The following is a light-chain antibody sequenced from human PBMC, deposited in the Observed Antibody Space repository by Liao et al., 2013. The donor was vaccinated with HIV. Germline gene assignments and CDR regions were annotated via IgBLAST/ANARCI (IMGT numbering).Light chain of an antibody. Sequence: SYVLTQPPSVSVAPGKTARITCGGNNIGRKNVHWYQQKPGQAPVVVIYYDTDRPSGIPERFSGSNSGNTATLTISGVEAGDEADYYCQVWDSISNHLVFGGGTKLTVL. CDR3: QVWDSISNHLV. CDR1: NIGRKN. CDR2: YDT. V-gene: IGLV3-21*01. J-gene: IGLJ2*01.